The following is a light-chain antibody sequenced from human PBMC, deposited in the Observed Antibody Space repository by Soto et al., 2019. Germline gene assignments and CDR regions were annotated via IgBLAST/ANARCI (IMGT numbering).Light chain of an antibody. CDR1: QSVSNN. CDR2: GAS. V-gene: IGKV3-20*01. J-gene: IGKJ5*01. Sequence: EIVLTQSPATLSVSPGERAALSCRASQSVSNNLAWYQQKPGQPPRLLIFGASTRATGIPARFSGSGSGTDFTLTISRLEPEDFAVYYCQQYGSSHSITFGQGTRLEIK. CDR3: QQYGSSHSIT.